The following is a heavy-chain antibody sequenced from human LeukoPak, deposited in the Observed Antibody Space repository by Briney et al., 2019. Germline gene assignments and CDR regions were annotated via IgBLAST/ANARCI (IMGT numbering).Heavy chain of an antibody. D-gene: IGHD4-17*01. CDR2: INHSGST. CDR1: GGSFSGYY. Sequence: SETLSLSCAVYGGSFSGYYWSWIRQPPGKGLEWIGEINHSGSTNYNPSLKSRVTISVDTSKNQFSLKLSSVTAADTAVYYCARGLGGDYEIDYWGQGTLVTVSS. CDR3: ARGLGGDYEIDY. J-gene: IGHJ4*02. V-gene: IGHV4-34*01.